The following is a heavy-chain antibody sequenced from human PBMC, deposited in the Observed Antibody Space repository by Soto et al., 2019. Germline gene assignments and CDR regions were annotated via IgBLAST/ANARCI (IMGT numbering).Heavy chain of an antibody. CDR3: ARAYYDSSGYYVPVDY. Sequence: GASVKVSCKASGYTFTGYYMHWVRQAPGQGLEWMGGINPNSGGTNYAQKFQGRVTMTRDTSISTAYMELSRLRSDDTAVYYCARAYYDSSGYYVPVDYWGQGTLVTVSS. V-gene: IGHV1-2*02. J-gene: IGHJ4*02. CDR1: GYTFTGYY. CDR2: INPNSGGT. D-gene: IGHD3-22*01.